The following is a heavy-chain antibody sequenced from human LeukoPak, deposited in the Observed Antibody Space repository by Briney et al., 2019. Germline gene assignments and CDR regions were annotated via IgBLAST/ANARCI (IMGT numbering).Heavy chain of an antibody. CDR2: ISGSGGST. CDR3: AKVVGYYDILTGYFDY. D-gene: IGHD3-9*01. CDR1: GFTVSSNY. V-gene: IGHV3-23*01. J-gene: IGHJ4*02. Sequence: PGGSLRLSCAASGFTVSSNYMSWVRQAPGKGLEWVSAISGSGGSTYYADSVKGRFTISRDNSKNTLYLQMNSLRAEDTAVYYCAKVVGYYDILTGYFDYWGQGALVTVSS.